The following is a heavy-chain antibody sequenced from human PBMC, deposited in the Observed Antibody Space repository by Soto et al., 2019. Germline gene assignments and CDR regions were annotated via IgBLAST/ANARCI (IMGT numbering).Heavy chain of an antibody. V-gene: IGHV1-18*01. CDR2: ISAYNGNT. Sequence: GASVKVSCKASGYTFTSYGISWVRQAPGQGLEWMGWISAYNGNTNYAQKLQGRVTMTTDTSTSTAYVELRSLRSDDTAVYYCARDFYCSGGSCRLDYWGQGTLVTVSS. CDR1: GYTFTSYG. J-gene: IGHJ4*02. CDR3: ARDFYCSGGSCRLDY. D-gene: IGHD2-15*01.